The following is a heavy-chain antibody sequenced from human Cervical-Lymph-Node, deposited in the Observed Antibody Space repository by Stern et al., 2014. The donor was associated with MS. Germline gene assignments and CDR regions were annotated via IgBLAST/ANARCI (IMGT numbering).Heavy chain of an antibody. D-gene: IGHD1-26*01. CDR2: IYSDGST. CDR1: GGSMSSKY. CDR3: ARVTGRGTRQNWFDS. J-gene: IGHJ5*01. Sequence: QVQLVQSGPGLVKPSETVSLTCTVSGGSMSSKYWNWIRQPPGQGLEWIGYIYSDGSTNYNPSLKSRVVISLDKSTNQFSLSLTSVTAADTAVYYCARVTGRGTRQNWFDSWGQGTLVTVSS. V-gene: IGHV4-59*01.